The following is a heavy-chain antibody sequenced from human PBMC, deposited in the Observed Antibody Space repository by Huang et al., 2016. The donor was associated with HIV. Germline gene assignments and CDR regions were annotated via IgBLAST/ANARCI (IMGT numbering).Heavy chain of an antibody. CDR1: GYGFSSYW. V-gene: IGHV5-51*01. CDR2: IYPRHSES. D-gene: IGHD5-18*01. CDR3: ARQVDGFRSHFDF. Sequence: EVLLVQSGAELKEPGESLKISCKASGYGFSSYWIGGVRQKPGNGLEWIGIIYPRHSESKYSPSFDGQVTISADKSTRTAYLQWESLKAPDTAIYFCARQVDGFRSHFDFWGQGTLVSVSS. J-gene: IGHJ4*02.